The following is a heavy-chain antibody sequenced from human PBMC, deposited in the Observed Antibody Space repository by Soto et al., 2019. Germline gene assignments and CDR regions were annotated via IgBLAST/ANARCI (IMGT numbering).Heavy chain of an antibody. J-gene: IGHJ3*02. V-gene: IGHV4-59*01. D-gene: IGHD3-22*01. Sequence: SETLSLTCTVSGGSISNYYCSWIRQPPGKGLEWIGYIYYSGSPNYNPSLKSRVTISVDTSKNQFSLKLRSVTAADTAVYYCASGAYYYDSSGELDAFDIWGQGTMVTVSS. CDR1: GGSISNYY. CDR2: IYYSGSP. CDR3: ASGAYYYDSSGELDAFDI.